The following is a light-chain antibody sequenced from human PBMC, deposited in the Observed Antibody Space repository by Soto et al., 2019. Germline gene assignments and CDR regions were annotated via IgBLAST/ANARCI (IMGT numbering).Light chain of an antibody. Sequence: QSALTQPASVSGSPGQSITISCTGTSSDVGGYNYVSWYQQHPGKAPKLMIYDVSNRPSGDSNRFSGSKSGNTASLTISGLQAEDEADYHCSSYTSSSTVVFGGGTKLTVL. CDR2: DVS. V-gene: IGLV2-14*01. CDR1: SSDVGGYNY. CDR3: SSYTSSSTVV. J-gene: IGLJ2*01.